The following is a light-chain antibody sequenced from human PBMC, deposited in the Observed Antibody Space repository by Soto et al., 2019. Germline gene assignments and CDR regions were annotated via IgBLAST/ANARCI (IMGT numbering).Light chain of an antibody. Sequence: AIQMTQSPSSLSAFVGDRVTITCRTSQVINNDLGWYQQKPGQAPKLLIYAASSLHSGVPSRFSGSGSVTYFTLTISSLQPEDFATYYCLHDFNCPRTLGPGTKVEMK. J-gene: IGKJ1*01. CDR1: QVINND. V-gene: IGKV1-6*01. CDR2: AAS. CDR3: LHDFNCPRT.